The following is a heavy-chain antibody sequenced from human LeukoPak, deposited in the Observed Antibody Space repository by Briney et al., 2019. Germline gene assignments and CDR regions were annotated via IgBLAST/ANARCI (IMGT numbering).Heavy chain of an antibody. J-gene: IGHJ3*02. CDR2: IYHSGST. V-gene: IGHV4-38-2*02. CDR1: GYSISSGYY. Sequence: KSSETLSLTCTVSGYSISSGYYWGWIRQPPGKGLEWIGSIYHSGSTYYNPSLKSRVTISVDTSKNQFSLKLSSVTAADTAVYYCASALTTKVNAFDIWGQGTMVTVSS. D-gene: IGHD4-11*01. CDR3: ASALTTKVNAFDI.